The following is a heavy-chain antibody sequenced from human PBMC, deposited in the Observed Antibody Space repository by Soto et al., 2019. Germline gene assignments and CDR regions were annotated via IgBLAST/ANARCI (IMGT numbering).Heavy chain of an antibody. V-gene: IGHV1-69*01. D-gene: IGHD2-15*01. CDR2: IIPKSGTA. CDR1: GVTFNTYA. J-gene: IGHJ6*04. Sequence: QVQLVQSGAEVKKPGSSVKVSCDASGVTFNTYAINWVRQAPGQGLEWMGGIIPKSGTANYAQKCQGRVTITADESTRTAYMEVSSLRSEDTAVYYCARDRTPRCQYAMDVWGEGTTVTVSS. CDR3: ARDRTPRCQYAMDV.